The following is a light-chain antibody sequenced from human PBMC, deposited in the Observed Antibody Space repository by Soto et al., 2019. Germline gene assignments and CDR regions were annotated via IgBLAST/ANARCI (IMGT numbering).Light chain of an antibody. J-gene: IGKJ2*01. CDR3: QHYKNWPPYT. CDR2: GAS. CDR1: QSITSN. V-gene: IGKV3-15*01. Sequence: EIVMTQSPATLSVSPGEGATLSCRASQSITSNLAWYQHKPGQAPRLLIYGASTRATGFPARFSGSGSGTEFTLTISSLQSEDFAVYYCQHYKNWPPYTFGQGNKLEIK.